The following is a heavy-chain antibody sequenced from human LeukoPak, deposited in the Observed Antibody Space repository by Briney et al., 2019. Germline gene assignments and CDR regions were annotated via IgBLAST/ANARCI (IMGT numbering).Heavy chain of an antibody. Sequence: PGGSLRLSCAASGFTFDDYAMHWVRQAPGKGLEWVSGISWNSGSIGYADSVKGRFTISRDNAKNSLYLQMNSLRAEDTALYYCAKAGAAAGVHWGQGTLVTVSS. CDR1: GFTFDDYA. CDR2: ISWNSGSI. J-gene: IGHJ4*02. V-gene: IGHV3-9*01. D-gene: IGHD6-13*01. CDR3: AKAGAAAGVH.